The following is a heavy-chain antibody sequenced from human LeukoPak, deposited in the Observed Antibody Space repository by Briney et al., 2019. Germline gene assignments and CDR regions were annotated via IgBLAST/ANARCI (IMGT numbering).Heavy chain of an antibody. Sequence: ASVKVSCKASGGTFSSYAISWVRQAPGQGLEWMGGIIPIFGTANYAQKFQGRVMITTDESTSTAYMELSSLRSEDTAVYYCATLTPWSGDDGGDLDYWGQGTLVTVSS. CDR1: GGTFSSYA. J-gene: IGHJ4*02. D-gene: IGHD3-3*01. V-gene: IGHV1-69*05. CDR3: ATLTPWSGDDGGDLDY. CDR2: IIPIFGTA.